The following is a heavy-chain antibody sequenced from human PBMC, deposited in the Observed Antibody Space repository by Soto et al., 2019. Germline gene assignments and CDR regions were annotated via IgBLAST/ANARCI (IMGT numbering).Heavy chain of an antibody. CDR2: ISYDGSTE. V-gene: IGHV3-30*03. CDR3: ATGYSYGPDAFDI. J-gene: IGHJ3*02. CDR1: GFNFSNYG. D-gene: IGHD5-18*01. Sequence: GGSLRLSCVASGFNFSNYGMHWVRQAPGKGLEWVAVISYDGSTEYYADSVKGRFTVSRDSSKNTLDLQIDSPRPEDTAVYYCATGYSYGPDAFDIWGQGTMVTVSS.